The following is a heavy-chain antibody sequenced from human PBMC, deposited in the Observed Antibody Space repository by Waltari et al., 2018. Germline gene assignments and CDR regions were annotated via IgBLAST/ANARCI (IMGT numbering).Heavy chain of an antibody. CDR3: ARPTTVTTWPQYGMDV. CDR1: GFTVSSTY. V-gene: IGHV3-53*01. Sequence: ELQVVESGGGLIQPGASLRLSCAASGFTVSSTYMAWVRQAPGKGQELVSVIFTSGSTYHEDSVKGRFTISRDNSKNTLYLQMNSLRAEDTAVYYCARPTTVTTWPQYGMDVWGQGTTVTVSS. J-gene: IGHJ6*02. CDR2: IFTSGST. D-gene: IGHD4-17*01.